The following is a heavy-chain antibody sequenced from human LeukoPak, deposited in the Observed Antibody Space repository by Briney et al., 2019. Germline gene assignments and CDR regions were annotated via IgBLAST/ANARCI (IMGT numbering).Heavy chain of an antibody. CDR2: IIPIFGTA. Sequence: ASVKVSCKASGGTFSSYAISWVRQAPGQGLEWMGGIIPIFGTANYAQKFQGRVTITADESTSTAYMELSSLRSEDTAVYYCARLYCSSTSCYTGDAFDIWGQGTMVTVSS. J-gene: IGHJ3*02. CDR1: GGTFSSYA. CDR3: ARLYCSSTSCYTGDAFDI. V-gene: IGHV1-69*01. D-gene: IGHD2-2*02.